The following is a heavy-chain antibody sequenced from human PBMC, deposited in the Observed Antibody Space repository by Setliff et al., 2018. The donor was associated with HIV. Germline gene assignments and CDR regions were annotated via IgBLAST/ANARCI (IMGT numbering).Heavy chain of an antibody. V-gene: IGHV3-23*01. Sequence: GSLRLSCAASGFTFSTYAMNWVRQAPGKGLEWVSGISGSCGSTFYADSVRGRFTISRDNSKNTVYMQMNSLRAEDTALYYCAKDPVLATVTRYYYYYMDVWGKGTTVTVSS. CDR3: AKDPVLATVTRYYYYYMDV. J-gene: IGHJ6*03. CDR2: ISGSCGST. D-gene: IGHD4-4*01. CDR1: GFTFSTYA.